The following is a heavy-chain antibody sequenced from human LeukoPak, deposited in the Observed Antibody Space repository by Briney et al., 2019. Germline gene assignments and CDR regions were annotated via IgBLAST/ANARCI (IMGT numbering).Heavy chain of an antibody. D-gene: IGHD2-15*01. CDR2: INSEGSST. J-gene: IGHJ5*02. CDR1: GFTFSSYW. Sequence: GGSLRLSCAASGFTFSSYWMHWVRQAPGKGLVWVSRINSEGSSTNYADSVKGRFTISRDNAKNTLYLQMNSLRAEDTAVYYCARPMVAASDWFDPWGQGSLATVSS. V-gene: IGHV3-74*01. CDR3: ARPMVAASDWFDP.